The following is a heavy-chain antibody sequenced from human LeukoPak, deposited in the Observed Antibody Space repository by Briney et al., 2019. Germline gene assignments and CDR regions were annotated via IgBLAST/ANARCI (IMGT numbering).Heavy chain of an antibody. D-gene: IGHD3-22*01. J-gene: IGHJ5*02. Sequence: ASVKVSCKASGYTFTGYYMHWVRQAPGQGVEWMGWINPNSGGTNYAQKFQGRVTMTRDTSISTAYMELSRLRSDDTAVYYCARVLGRYYDSSRHRGGWFDPWGQGTLVTVSS. CDR2: INPNSGGT. CDR3: ARVLGRYYDSSRHRGGWFDP. V-gene: IGHV1-2*02. CDR1: GYTFTGYY.